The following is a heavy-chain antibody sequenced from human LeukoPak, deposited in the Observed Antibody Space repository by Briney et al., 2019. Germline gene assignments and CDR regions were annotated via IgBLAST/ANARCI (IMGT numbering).Heavy chain of an antibody. Sequence: ASVKVSCKASGYIYSNYGISWVRQASGQGLEWMGWISTYNGYTNYAQKLQGRVTMTTDTSTSTAYMELRSLRSDDTALYYCARVQPHRVHYDNSDYPTRNDYWGQGTLVTVSS. D-gene: IGHD3-22*01. CDR3: ARVQPHRVHYDNSDYPTRNDY. J-gene: IGHJ4*02. CDR1: GYIYSNYG. V-gene: IGHV1-18*01. CDR2: ISTYNGYT.